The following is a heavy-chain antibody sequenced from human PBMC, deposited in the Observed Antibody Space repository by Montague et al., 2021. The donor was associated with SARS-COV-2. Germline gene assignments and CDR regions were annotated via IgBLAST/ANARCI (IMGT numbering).Heavy chain of an antibody. CDR1: GDSISSLHYY. D-gene: IGHD1-26*01. CDR2: VFYRGXT. J-gene: IGHJ4*01. Sequence: SETLSLTCTVSGDSISSLHYYWGWIRQSPGKGLEWIGNVFYRGXTXYXXXXRXRVTMSVDTSKNQFALRLRSVTATDTAIYYCARRAGVVGDTRFDYWGQGILVPVSS. CDR3: ARRAGVVGDTRFDY. V-gene: IGHV4-39*01.